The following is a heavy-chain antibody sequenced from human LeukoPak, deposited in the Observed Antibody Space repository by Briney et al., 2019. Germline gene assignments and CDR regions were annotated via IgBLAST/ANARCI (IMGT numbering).Heavy chain of an antibody. J-gene: IGHJ4*02. CDR1: GYTFTDYG. V-gene: IGHV1-18*01. Sequence: GASVKVSCKASGYTFTDYGISWVRQAPGQGLEWMGWISAYNGNTNYAQKLQGRVTMTTDTSTSTAYMELRSLRSDDTAVYYCARDPRDYYDSSGYYYSAYWGQGTLVTVSS. CDR3: ARDPRDYYDSSGYYYSAY. CDR2: ISAYNGNT. D-gene: IGHD3-22*01.